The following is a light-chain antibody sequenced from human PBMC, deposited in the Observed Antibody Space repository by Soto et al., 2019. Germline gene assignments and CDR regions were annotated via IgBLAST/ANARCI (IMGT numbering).Light chain of an antibody. Sequence: EIVMTQSPATLSVTPGERATLSCRASQSVGSNLAWYQQKPGQAPRLLIYGASTRATGIPARFSGSGSGTEFTLTISSLXSEDFAVYYCQQCDNWLRTFGQGT. CDR3: QQCDNWLRT. V-gene: IGKV3-15*01. CDR2: GAS. J-gene: IGKJ1*01. CDR1: QSVGSN.